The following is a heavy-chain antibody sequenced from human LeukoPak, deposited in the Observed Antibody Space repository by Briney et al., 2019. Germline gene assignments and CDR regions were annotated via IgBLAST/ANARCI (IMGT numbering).Heavy chain of an antibody. J-gene: IGHJ5*02. Sequence: ASVKVSCKASGYTFTSYYMHWVRQAPGQGLEWMGIINPSGGSTSYAQKFQGRVTMTRDTSTSTVYMELSSLRSEDTAVYYCARNMVRGVTHNWFDPWGQGPWSPSPQ. D-gene: IGHD3-10*01. CDR2: INPSGGST. V-gene: IGHV1-46*01. CDR1: GYTFTSYY. CDR3: ARNMVRGVTHNWFDP.